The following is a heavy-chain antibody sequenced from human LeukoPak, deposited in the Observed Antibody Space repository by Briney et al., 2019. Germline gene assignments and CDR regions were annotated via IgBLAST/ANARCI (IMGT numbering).Heavy chain of an antibody. CDR2: ISGSGSST. CDR1: GFTVSSYS. V-gene: IGHV3-23*01. D-gene: IGHD5-18*01. J-gene: IGHJ4*02. CDR3: AKDSASYGRFDY. Sequence: PGGSLRLSCAASGFTVSSYSMNWVRQAPGKGLEWVSVISGSGSSTYYADSVKGRFTISRDDSKNTLYLQMNSLRAEDTAVYFCAKDSASYGRFDYWGQGTLVTVSS.